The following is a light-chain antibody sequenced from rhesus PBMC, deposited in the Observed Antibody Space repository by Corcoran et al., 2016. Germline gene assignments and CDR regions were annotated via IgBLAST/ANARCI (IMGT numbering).Light chain of an antibody. V-gene: IGKV3S9*01. Sequence: VILTQSPATLSLSPGERATLSCRASQSVSSYVAWYQQKPEQAPRLHIYGASSRANGIPGRVSGSGSGTDFTRSISSLEPEDVGVYYCQQYNNWNSFGQGTKVEIK. J-gene: IGKJ2*01. CDR3: QQYNNWNS. CDR2: GAS. CDR1: QSVSSY.